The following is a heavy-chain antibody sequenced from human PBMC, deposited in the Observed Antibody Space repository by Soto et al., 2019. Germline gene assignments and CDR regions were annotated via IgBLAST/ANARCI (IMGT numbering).Heavy chain of an antibody. CDR3: GKDISPGGMDV. V-gene: IGHV3-9*01. CDR2: IYYNSNRI. J-gene: IGHJ6*04. Sequence: EVQLVESGGGLVQPGGSLRLSCVGSGSSLQDYAMHWVRQAPGKGLEWVSGIYYNSNRIDYADSVKGLFTISRDNARNFLYMQMNSPRTEDTAFYYCGKDISPGGMDVWGRGIMVTVSS. CDR1: GSSLQDYA.